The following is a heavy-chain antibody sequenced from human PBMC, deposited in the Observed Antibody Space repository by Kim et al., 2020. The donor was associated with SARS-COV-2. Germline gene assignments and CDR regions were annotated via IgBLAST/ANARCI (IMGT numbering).Heavy chain of an antibody. J-gene: IGHJ6*02. D-gene: IGHD1-20*01. CDR3: ARGQGEVTGTTPMDV. V-gene: IGHV3-30-3*01. Sequence: GGSLRLSCAASGFTFSSYAMHWVRQAPGKGLEWVAVISYDGSNKYYADSVKGRFTISRDNSKNTLYLQMNSLRAEDTAVYYCARGQGEVTGTTPMDVWGQGTTVTVSS. CDR2: ISYDGSNK. CDR1: GFTFSSYA.